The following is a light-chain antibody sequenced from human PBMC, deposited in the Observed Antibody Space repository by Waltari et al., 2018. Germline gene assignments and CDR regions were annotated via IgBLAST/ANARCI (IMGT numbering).Light chain of an antibody. CDR2: DAS. Sequence: EIVLTQSPGTVSLSPGETATLSCRASQSVSRALVWYQQKPGQAPRLLIYDASRRAPGIPDRFSGSGSGTDFSLTISRLEPEDFAVYYCQKYERLPATFGQGTKVEIK. CDR3: QKYERLPAT. CDR1: QSVSRA. V-gene: IGKV3-20*01. J-gene: IGKJ1*01.